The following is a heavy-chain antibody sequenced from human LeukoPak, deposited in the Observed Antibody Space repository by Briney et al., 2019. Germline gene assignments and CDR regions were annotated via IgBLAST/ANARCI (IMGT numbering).Heavy chain of an antibody. V-gene: IGHV3-33*01. CDR1: GFTFSSYG. D-gene: IGHD5-18*01. CDR3: ARDSRRYSYSTPYYFDY. CDR2: IWYDGSNK. Sequence: PGGSLRLSCAASGFTFSSYGMHWVRQAPGKGLEWMAVIWYDGSNKYYADSVKGRFTISRDNSKNTLYLQMNSLRAEDTAVYYCARDSRRYSYSTPYYFDYWGQGTLVTVSS. J-gene: IGHJ4*02.